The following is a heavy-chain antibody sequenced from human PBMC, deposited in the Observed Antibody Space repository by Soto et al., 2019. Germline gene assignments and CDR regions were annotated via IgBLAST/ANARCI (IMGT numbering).Heavy chain of an antibody. D-gene: IGHD2-8*01. CDR2: FGRDYSII. Sequence: PVVSRRRSCSSCVCRFNNFCINLLLQAPGKWLEWISYFGRDYSIIYYADSVKGRFTVSRDNAKNSLFLQMNSLRDEDTAVYFCVRDGYSTYGLCYKKFFEYCGKGTMVNVS. V-gene: IGHV3-48*02. CDR3: VRDGYSTYGLCYKKFFEY. CDR1: VCRFNNFC. J-gene: IGHJ4*02.